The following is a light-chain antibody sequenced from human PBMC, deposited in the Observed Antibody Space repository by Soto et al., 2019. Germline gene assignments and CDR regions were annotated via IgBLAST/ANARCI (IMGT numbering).Light chain of an antibody. Sequence: QSALTQPPSVSGSPGQSVTISCTGTSSDVGAYDRVSWYQQPPGTAPRVMIYDVSNRPSGVPDRFSGSKSGNTASLTISGLLPEDEADYYCSSVTTKTTLVFGGGTKLTVL. CDR2: DVS. CDR1: SSDVGAYDR. V-gene: IGLV2-18*02. J-gene: IGLJ2*01. CDR3: SSVTTKTTLV.